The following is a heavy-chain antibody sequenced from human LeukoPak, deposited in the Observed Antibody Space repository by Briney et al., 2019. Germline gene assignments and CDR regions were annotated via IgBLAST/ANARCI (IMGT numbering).Heavy chain of an antibody. V-gene: IGHV3-21*01. CDR2: ISSSSSYI. CDR3: ARDDSSSWYSYYMDV. Sequence: NAGGSLRLSCAASGFTFSSYSMNWVRQAPGKGLEWVSSISSSSSYIYYADSVKGRFTISRDNAKNSLYLQMNSLRAEDTAVYYCARDDSSSWYSYYMDVWGKGTTVIISS. CDR1: GFTFSSYS. J-gene: IGHJ6*03. D-gene: IGHD6-13*01.